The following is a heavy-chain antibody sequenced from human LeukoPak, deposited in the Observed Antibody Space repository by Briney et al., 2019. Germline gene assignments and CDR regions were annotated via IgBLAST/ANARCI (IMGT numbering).Heavy chain of an antibody. J-gene: IGHJ6*03. CDR1: GGTFSSYA. CDR3: ARSTQNYYYYYMDV. CDR2: IIPIFGTA. Sequence: GASVKVSCKASGGTFSSYAISWVRQAPGQGLEWMGGIIPIFGTANYAQKFQGRVTITTDESTSTAYMELSSLRSEDTAVYYCARSTQNYYYYYMDVWGKGTTVTVSS. V-gene: IGHV1-69*05.